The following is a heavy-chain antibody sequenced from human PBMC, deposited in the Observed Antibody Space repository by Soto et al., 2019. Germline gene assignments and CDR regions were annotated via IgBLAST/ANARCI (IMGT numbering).Heavy chain of an antibody. CDR1: GDSLSFGVSS. J-gene: IGHJ4*02. D-gene: IGHD1-1*01. CDR2: IYHSGST. CDR3: AIVFSNVWSFFDS. Sequence: SETLSLTCAVSGDSLSFGVSSWAWIRQPPGKGLEWIGNIYHSGSTYYNPSLRSRVTMSVDRSKNQFSLKLSSVTAADRAMYYCAIVFSNVWSFFDSWGQGTLVTVSS. V-gene: IGHV4-30-2*01.